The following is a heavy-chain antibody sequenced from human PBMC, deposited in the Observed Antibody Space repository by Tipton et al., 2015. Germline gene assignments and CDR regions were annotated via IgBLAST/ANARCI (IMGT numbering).Heavy chain of an antibody. CDR2: IYDSGST. CDR1: GASISSTSYY. V-gene: IGHV4-39*07. J-gene: IGHJ6*02. D-gene: IGHD5-24*01. CDR3: ARDLEHGMDV. Sequence: GSLRLSCTVSGASISSTSYYWGWIRQPPGMGLEWIGSIYDSGSTYYNPSLKSRVSISLDTSKNHFSLSLTSVTAADTAIYYCARDLEHGMDVWGQGTTVTVSS.